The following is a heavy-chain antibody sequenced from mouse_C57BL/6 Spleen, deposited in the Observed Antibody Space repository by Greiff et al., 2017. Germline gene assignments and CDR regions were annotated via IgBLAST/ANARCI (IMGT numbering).Heavy chain of an antibody. D-gene: IGHD1-1*01. Sequence: VQLQQSGAELARPGASVKLSCTASGYTFTSYGISWVKQRTGQGLEWIGEIYPRSGNTYYNEKFKGKATLTADKSSSTAYMELRSLTSEDSAVYFCAREPHYYGSSHFDYWGQGTTLTVSS. CDR1: GYTFTSYG. CDR2: IYPRSGNT. CDR3: AREPHYYGSSHFDY. V-gene: IGHV1-81*01. J-gene: IGHJ2*01.